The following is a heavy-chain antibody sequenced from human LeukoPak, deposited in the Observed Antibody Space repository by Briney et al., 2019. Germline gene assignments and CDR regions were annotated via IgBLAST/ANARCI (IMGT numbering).Heavy chain of an antibody. CDR3: ARPDCSSTSCYVEY. D-gene: IGHD2-2*01. V-gene: IGHV5-51*01. Sequence: GASLEISFKGSGSSFTSYWIGWLRQMPGKGLEWMGIIYPGDSDTSYSPSFQGQVTISGDKSVSTAYLQWSSLKASDTAMYYCARPDCSSTSCYVEYWGQGNLGTVSS. J-gene: IGHJ4*02. CDR1: GSSFTSYW. CDR2: IYPGDSDT.